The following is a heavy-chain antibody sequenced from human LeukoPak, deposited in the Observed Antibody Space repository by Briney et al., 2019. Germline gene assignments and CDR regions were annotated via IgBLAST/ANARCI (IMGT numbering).Heavy chain of an antibody. J-gene: IGHJ4*02. Sequence: GGSLRLSCTASGFSFSTFWMNWVRQAPGKGLEWVANIKHDGSVKYYVDSVKGRFTISRDNAMQSLYLQMNSLRAEDTAVYYCARKGGYSSGWYVYWGQGTLVTVSS. D-gene: IGHD6-19*01. CDR1: GFSFSTFW. V-gene: IGHV3-7*01. CDR2: IKHDGSVK. CDR3: ARKGGYSSGWYVY.